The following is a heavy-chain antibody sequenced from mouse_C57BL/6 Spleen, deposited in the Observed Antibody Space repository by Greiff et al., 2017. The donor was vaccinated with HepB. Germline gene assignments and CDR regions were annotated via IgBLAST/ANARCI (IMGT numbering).Heavy chain of an antibody. CDR3: ARDNYGSRVYFDY. CDR1: GFTFSDYY. J-gene: IGHJ2*01. Sequence: EVKLMESEGGLVQPGSSMKLSCTASGFTFSDYYMAWVRQVPEKGLEWVANINYDGSSTYYLDSLKSRFIISRDNAKNILYLQMSSLKSEDTATYYCARDNYGSRVYFDYWGQGTTLTVSS. D-gene: IGHD1-1*01. V-gene: IGHV5-16*01. CDR2: INYDGSST.